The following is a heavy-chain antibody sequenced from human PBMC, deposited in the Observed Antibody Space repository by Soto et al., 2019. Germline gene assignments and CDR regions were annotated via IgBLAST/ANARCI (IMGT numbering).Heavy chain of an antibody. CDR3: ARGSDFWSGYGMDV. J-gene: IGHJ6*02. CDR2: IWYDGSNK. D-gene: IGHD3-3*01. V-gene: IGHV3-33*01. Sequence: QVQLVESGGGVVQPGRSLRLSCAASGFTFSSYGMHWVRQAPGKGLEWVAVIWYDGSNKYYADSVKGRFTISRDNSKNTLYLQMNSLRAEDTAVYYCARGSDFWSGYGMDVWGQGTTVTVSS. CDR1: GFTFSSYG.